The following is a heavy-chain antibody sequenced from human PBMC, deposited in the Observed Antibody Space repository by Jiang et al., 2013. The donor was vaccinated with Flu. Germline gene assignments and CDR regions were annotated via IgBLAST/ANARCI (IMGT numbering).Heavy chain of an antibody. D-gene: IGHD3-9*01. CDR1: GDSVSSNSAA. CDR2: TYYRSKWYN. Sequence: GDSVSSNSAAWNWIRRSPSRGLEWLGRTYYRSKWYNDYAVSVKSRITINPDTSKNQFSLQLNSVTPEDTAVYYCARAYWLLNNWFDPWGQGTLVTVSS. V-gene: IGHV6-1*01. CDR3: ARAYWLLNNWFDP. J-gene: IGHJ5*02.